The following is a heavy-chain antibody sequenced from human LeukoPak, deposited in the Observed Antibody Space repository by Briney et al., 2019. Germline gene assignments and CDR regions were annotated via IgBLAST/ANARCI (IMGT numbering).Heavy chain of an antibody. CDR1: GFTFKNYW. CDR3: AKDRYSSGWYALDY. D-gene: IGHD6-19*01. CDR2: IDSDGSST. Sequence: GGSLRLSCAASGFTFKNYWMHWVRQAPGKGLVWVSRIDSDGSSTNYADSVKGRFTISRDNSKNTLYLQMNSLRAEDTAVYYCAKDRYSSGWYALDYWGQGTLVTVSS. V-gene: IGHV3-74*01. J-gene: IGHJ4*02.